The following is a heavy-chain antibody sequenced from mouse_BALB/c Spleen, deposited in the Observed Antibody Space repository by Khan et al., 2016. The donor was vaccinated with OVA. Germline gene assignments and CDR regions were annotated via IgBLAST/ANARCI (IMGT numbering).Heavy chain of an antibody. CDR3: ARKDYYDYDPFPY. Sequence: EVQLQESGPGLVKPSQSLSLTYTVTGYSITSEYAWNWIRQFPGNKLEWMGYINYSGNTRFNPSLKSRASITRDTSKNQFFLQLNSVTTEDTATYYWARKDYYDYDPFPYWGQGTLVTVSA. V-gene: IGHV3-2*02. D-gene: IGHD2-4*01. J-gene: IGHJ3*01. CDR2: INYSGNT. CDR1: GYSITSEYA.